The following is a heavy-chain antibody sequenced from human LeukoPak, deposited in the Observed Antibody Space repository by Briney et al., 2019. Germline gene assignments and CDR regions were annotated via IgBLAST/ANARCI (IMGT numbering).Heavy chain of an antibody. J-gene: IGHJ4*02. Sequence: GGSLRLSCAASGFTFSSYSMNWVRQAPGKGLEWVSSISTSSSYIYYADSVKGRFTISRDNARNSLYLQMNSLRAEDTAVYYCARDQNYYDSSGYYYRDPASFDYWGQGTLVTVSS. V-gene: IGHV3-21*04. CDR1: GFTFSSYS. D-gene: IGHD3-22*01. CDR3: ARDQNYYDSSGYYYRDPASFDY. CDR2: ISTSSSYI.